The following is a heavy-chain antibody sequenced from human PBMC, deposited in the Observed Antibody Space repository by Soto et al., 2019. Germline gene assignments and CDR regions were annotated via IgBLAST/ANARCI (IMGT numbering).Heavy chain of an antibody. J-gene: IGHJ6*02. CDR1: GGTFSSYA. D-gene: IGHD6-13*01. V-gene: IGHV1-69*13. CDR3: ASTKQQLVRLYRRYYYYYGMDV. Sequence: GASVKVSCKASGGTFSSYAISWVRQAPGQGLEWMGGIIPIFGTANYAQKFQSRVTITADESTSTAYMELSSLRSEDTAVYYCASTKQQLVRLYRRYYYYYGMDVWGQGTTVTVSS. CDR2: IIPIFGTA.